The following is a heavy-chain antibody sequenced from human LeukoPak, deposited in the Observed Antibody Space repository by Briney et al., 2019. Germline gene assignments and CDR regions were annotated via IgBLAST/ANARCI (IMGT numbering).Heavy chain of an antibody. CDR3: ARDRGGWGDYAFDY. J-gene: IGHJ4*02. D-gene: IGHD4-17*01. V-gene: IGHV3-48*01. CDR2: ISSSSTI. Sequence: GGSLRLSCAASGFTFSSYSTNWVRQAPGKGLEWVSYISSSSTIYYADSVKGRFTISRDNAKNSLYLQMNSLRAEDTAVYYCARDRGGWGDYAFDYWGQGTLVTVSS. CDR1: GFTFSSYS.